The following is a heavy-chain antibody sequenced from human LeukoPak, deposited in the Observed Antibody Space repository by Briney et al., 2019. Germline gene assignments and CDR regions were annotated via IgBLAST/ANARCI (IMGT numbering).Heavy chain of an antibody. CDR3: ARDRDGGWQPLPNFDY. V-gene: IGHV1-46*01. CDR1: GYTFTGYY. D-gene: IGHD6-13*01. J-gene: IGHJ4*02. CDR2: INPSGGST. Sequence: ASVKVSCKASGYTFTGYYMHWVRQAPGQGLEWMGIINPSGGSTSYAQKFQGRVTMTRDTSTSTVYMELSSLRSEDTAVYYCARDRDGGWQPLPNFDYWGQGTLVTVSS.